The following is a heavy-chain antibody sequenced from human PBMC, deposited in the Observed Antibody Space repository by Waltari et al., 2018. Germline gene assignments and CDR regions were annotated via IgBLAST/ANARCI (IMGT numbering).Heavy chain of an antibody. Sequence: FTDYYMHWVQQAPGKGLEWMGLVDPEDGETIYAEKFQGRVTITADTSTDTAYMELSSLRSEDTAVYYCATEDGIAARPLDYWGQGTLVTVSS. CDR3: ATEDGIAARPLDY. D-gene: IGHD6-6*01. CDR1: FTDYY. V-gene: IGHV1-69-2*01. J-gene: IGHJ4*02. CDR2: VDPEDGET.